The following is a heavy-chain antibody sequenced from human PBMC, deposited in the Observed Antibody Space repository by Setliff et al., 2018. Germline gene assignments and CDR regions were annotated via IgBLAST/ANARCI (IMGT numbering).Heavy chain of an antibody. CDR3: AKVYRDYGNSVDAFDV. CDR2: IIPLFETT. V-gene: IGHV1-69*06. J-gene: IGHJ3*01. D-gene: IGHD4-17*01. Sequence: SVKVSCKASGGIFNSFSITWVRQAPGQGLEWMGRIIPLFETTNYVEKFQGRVTITADKSTSTAYMELSRLTSEDTAVYYCAKVYRDYGNSVDAFDVWGQGTMVTVSS. CDR1: GGIFNSFS.